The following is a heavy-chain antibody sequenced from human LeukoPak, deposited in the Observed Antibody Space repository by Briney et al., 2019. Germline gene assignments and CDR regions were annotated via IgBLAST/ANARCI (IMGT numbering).Heavy chain of an antibody. CDR2: ISSSSSTI. V-gene: IGHV3-48*01. J-gene: IGHJ4*02. D-gene: IGHD2-2*02. Sequence: PGGSLRLSCAASGFTFSTYSMNWVRQAPGKGLEWVSYISSSSSTIYYADSVKGRFTISRDNAKNSLYLQMNSLRAEDTAVYYCARGYCTSTSCYNDYWGQGTLVTVSS. CDR1: GFTFSTYS. CDR3: ARGYCTSTSCYNDY.